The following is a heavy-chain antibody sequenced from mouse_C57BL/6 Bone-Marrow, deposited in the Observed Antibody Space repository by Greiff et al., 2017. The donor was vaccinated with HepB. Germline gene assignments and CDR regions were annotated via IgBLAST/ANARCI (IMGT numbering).Heavy chain of an antibody. CDR3: ARMTTVVPSYFDV. Sequence: VQLQQPGAELVRPGSSVKLSCKASGYTFTSYWMDWVKQRHGQGLEWIGNIYPSDSETHYNQKFKDKATLTVDKSSSTAYMQLSSLTSEDSAVYYCARMTTVVPSYFDVWGTGTTVTVSS. CDR2: IYPSDSET. D-gene: IGHD1-1*01. CDR1: GYTFTSYW. V-gene: IGHV1-61*01. J-gene: IGHJ1*03.